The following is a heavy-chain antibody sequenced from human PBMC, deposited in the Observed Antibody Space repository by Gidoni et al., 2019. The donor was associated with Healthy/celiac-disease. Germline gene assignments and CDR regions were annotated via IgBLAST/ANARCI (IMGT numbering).Heavy chain of an antibody. Sequence: EVQLVQSGAEVKTPGESLKISCKGSGYSFTSYCIGWVRQMPGKGLEWMGTIDPGDSDTRYSTSFQGQVTISADKSISTAYLQWSSLKASDTAMYYCATHSGGVLRYFDWLSTDYYGMDVWGQGTTVTVSS. V-gene: IGHV5-51*03. CDR3: ATHSGGVLRYFDWLSTDYYGMDV. CDR2: IDPGDSDT. J-gene: IGHJ6*02. CDR1: GYSFTSYC. D-gene: IGHD3-9*01.